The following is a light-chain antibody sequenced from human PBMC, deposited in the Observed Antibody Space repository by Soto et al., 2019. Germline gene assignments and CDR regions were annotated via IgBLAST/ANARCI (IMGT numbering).Light chain of an antibody. CDR3: QQYGSSGT. CDR2: GAS. CDR1: QSVSNNY. V-gene: IGKV3-20*01. J-gene: IGKJ1*01. Sequence: EIVLTQSPGPLSLSPGERAPLSCTASQSVSNNYLAWYQQKPGQAPRLLIYGASNRATGIPDRFSGSGSGTDFTLTISRLEPEDVAVYYCQQYGSSGTFGQGTKVDIK.